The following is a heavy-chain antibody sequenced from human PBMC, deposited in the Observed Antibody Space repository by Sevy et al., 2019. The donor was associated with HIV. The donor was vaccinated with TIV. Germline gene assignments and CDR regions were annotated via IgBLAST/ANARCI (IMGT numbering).Heavy chain of an antibody. CDR1: GFTFSSYE. D-gene: IGHD3-3*01. Sequence: GGSLRLSCAASGFTFSSYEMNWVRQAPGKGLEWVSYISNSGTTISYSDSVRGRFTISRDNARNSLYLQMNSLRAEDTAVYYCAKGSPTIFGVVTLPYYYYGMDVWGQGTTVTVSS. CDR2: ISNSGTTI. CDR3: AKGSPTIFGVVTLPYYYYGMDV. V-gene: IGHV3-48*03. J-gene: IGHJ6*02.